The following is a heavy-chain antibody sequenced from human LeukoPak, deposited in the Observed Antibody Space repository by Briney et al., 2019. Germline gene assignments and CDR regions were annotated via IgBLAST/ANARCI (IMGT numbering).Heavy chain of an antibody. CDR1: GFIFSSYW. D-gene: IGHD6-6*01. V-gene: IGHV3-74*01. Sequence: GGSLRLSCATSGFIFSSYWVHWVRQAPGKGLVWVSYINTDGSVTNYADSVKGRFTISRDNAKNTLYLQMNSLRAEDTAVYYCATSSSSANYFYFDSWGQGTLVTVSS. J-gene: IGHJ4*02. CDR2: INTDGSVT. CDR3: ATSSSSANYFYFDS.